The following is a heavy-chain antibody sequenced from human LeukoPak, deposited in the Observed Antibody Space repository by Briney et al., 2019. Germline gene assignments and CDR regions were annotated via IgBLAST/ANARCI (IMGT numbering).Heavy chain of an antibody. CDR1: GYTFTSNY. CDR3: VRDYDISGPQKNFFDY. V-gene: IGHV1-46*01. J-gene: IGHJ4*02. D-gene: IGHD3-22*01. Sequence: GASVKVSCKAFGYTFTSNYMHWVRQAPGQGPEWMGVISPSGGSTTYAQKFQGRVTLTRDMSTSTDYLELSSLRSEDTAVYYCVRDYDISGPQKNFFDYWGQGTLVTVSS. CDR2: ISPSGGST.